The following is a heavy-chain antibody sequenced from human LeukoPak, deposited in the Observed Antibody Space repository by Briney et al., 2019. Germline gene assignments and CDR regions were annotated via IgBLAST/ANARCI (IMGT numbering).Heavy chain of an antibody. CDR3: ARAPGYSVNDFRLRHYYYGMDV. CDR2: INHSGST. CDR1: GGSFSGYY. J-gene: IGHJ6*02. Sequence: SETLSLTCAVYGGSFSGYYWSWIRQPPGKGLEWIGEINHSGSTNYNPSLKSRVTISVDTSKNQFSLKLSSVTAAHTAVDYCARAPGYSVNDFRLRHYYYGMDVWGQGTTVTASS. D-gene: IGHD5/OR15-5a*01. V-gene: IGHV4-34*01.